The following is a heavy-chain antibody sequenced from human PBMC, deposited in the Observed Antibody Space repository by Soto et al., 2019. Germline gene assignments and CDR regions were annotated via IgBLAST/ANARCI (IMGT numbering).Heavy chain of an antibody. CDR1: GFTFSTYS. D-gene: IGHD3-22*01. CDR3: ARSYYYDSENRDAFVI. J-gene: IGHJ3*02. V-gene: IGHV3-21*01. CDR2: MSSRSDYI. Sequence: GGSRRLSFAASGFTFSTYSVNWVRQAPVKGLEWVSSMSSRSDYIFYADSVKGRFTISRDNAKNSLYLQMNSLRAEDTAVYYCARSYYYDSENRDAFVIWGQGSLVTV.